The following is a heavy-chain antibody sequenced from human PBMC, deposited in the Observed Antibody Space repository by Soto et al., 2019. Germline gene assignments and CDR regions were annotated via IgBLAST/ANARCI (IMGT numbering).Heavy chain of an antibody. D-gene: IGHD3-22*01. V-gene: IGHV4-38-2*02. CDR3: ARTVEMIVVVIKTWYFDL. J-gene: IGHJ2*01. CDR1: GYSITSGFY. Sequence: SETLSLTCSVSGYSITSGFYWGWVRQPPGKGLEWIGSIYHTGNTYYNPSLKSRVTISVATSKNQFSLKLSSVSAADTAVYYCARTVEMIVVVIKTWYFDLWGRGTLVTVSS. CDR2: IYHTGNT.